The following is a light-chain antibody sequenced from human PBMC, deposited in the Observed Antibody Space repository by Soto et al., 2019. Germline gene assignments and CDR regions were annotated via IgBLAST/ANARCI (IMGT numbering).Light chain of an antibody. Sequence: DIVLTQSPGTLSLSPGERATLSCRANQSVSSYLAWYQQKPGQAPRLLIYGASSRATGIPDRFSGGGSGTDFTLTISRLEPEDFAVYYCQQYGSSSRTFGQGTKVEVK. CDR1: QSVSSY. V-gene: IGKV3-20*01. CDR3: QQYGSSSRT. CDR2: GAS. J-gene: IGKJ1*01.